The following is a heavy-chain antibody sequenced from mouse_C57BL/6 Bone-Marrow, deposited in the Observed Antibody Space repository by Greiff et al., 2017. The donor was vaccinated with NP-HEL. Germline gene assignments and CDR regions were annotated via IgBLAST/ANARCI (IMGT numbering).Heavy chain of an antibody. J-gene: IGHJ3*01. CDR3: AAPPRFAY. V-gene: IGHV1-55*01. CDR1: GYTFTSYW. CDR2: IYPGSGST. Sequence: QVQLQQPGAELVKPGASVKMSCKASGYTFTSYWITWVKQRPGQGLEWIGDIYPGSGSTYYNEKFKSKATLTADTSSSTAYMQLSSLTSEDSAVYYCAAPPRFAYWGQGTLVTVSA.